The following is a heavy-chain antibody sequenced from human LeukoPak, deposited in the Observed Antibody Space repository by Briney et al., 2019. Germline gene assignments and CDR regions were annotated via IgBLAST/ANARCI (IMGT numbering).Heavy chain of an antibody. Sequence: GRSVTLSCAASGFTFSSYAMHWVRQAPGKGLEWVAVISYDGSNKYYADSVKGRFTISRDNSKNTLYLQMNSLRAEDTAVYYCARDRYYDTPRYFDYWGQETLVSVSS. D-gene: IGHD3-22*01. CDR1: GFTFSSYA. V-gene: IGHV3-30*04. J-gene: IGHJ4*02. CDR3: ARDRYYDTPRYFDY. CDR2: ISYDGSNK.